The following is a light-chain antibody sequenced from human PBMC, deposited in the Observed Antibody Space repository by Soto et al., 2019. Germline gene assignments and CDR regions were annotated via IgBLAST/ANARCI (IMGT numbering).Light chain of an antibody. J-gene: IGKJ1*01. CDR3: LQYNNWVPT. Sequence: EIVLTQSPATLSLSPGERATLSCRASQRVSRYLAWYQQKAGQAPRLLIYDASYRATGIPARFSGSGPGTDFTLTISSLESEDFAVYYCLQYNNWVPTFGQGTKVDIK. V-gene: IGKV3-11*01. CDR1: QRVSRY. CDR2: DAS.